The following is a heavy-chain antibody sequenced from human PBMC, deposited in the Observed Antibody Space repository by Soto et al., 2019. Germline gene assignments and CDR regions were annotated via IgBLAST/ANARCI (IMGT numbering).Heavy chain of an antibody. CDR3: ARVREGGAEYYFDY. J-gene: IGHJ4*02. CDR1: GGSISSGGYY. CDR2: IYYTGST. Sequence: QVQLQESGPGLVKPSQTLSLTCTVSGGSISSGGYYWSWIRQHPGKGLEWIGYIYYTGSTYYNSSLKSRITISVDTSKNQFSLKLSSVTAADTAVYYCARVREGGAEYYFDYWGQGTLVTVSS. D-gene: IGHD3-16*01. V-gene: IGHV4-31*03.